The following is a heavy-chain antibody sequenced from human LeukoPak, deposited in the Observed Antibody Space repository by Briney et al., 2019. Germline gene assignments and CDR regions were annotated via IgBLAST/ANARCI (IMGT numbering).Heavy chain of an antibody. CDR2: ISGSGGST. D-gene: IGHD6-19*01. CDR1: GFTFSSYA. Sequence: GGSLRLSCAASGFTFSSYAMSWVRQTPGKGLEWVSAISGSGGSTYYADSVKGRFTISRDNSKNTLYLQMNSLRAEDTAVYYCAKGLYSSGWYIDYWGQGTLVTVSS. J-gene: IGHJ4*02. V-gene: IGHV3-23*01. CDR3: AKGLYSSGWYIDY.